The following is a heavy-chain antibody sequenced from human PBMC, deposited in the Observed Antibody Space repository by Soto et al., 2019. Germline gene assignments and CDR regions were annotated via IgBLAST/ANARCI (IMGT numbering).Heavy chain of an antibody. V-gene: IGHV4-59*01. D-gene: IGHD5-12*01. Sequence: PSETLSLTCTVSGGSISSYYWSWIRQPPGKGLEWIGYIYYSGSTNYNPSLKSRVTISVDTSKNQFSLKLSSVTAADTAVYYCASRGYSGYDQVEYYFDYWGQGTLVTVSS. CDR3: ASRGYSGYDQVEYYFDY. CDR2: IYYSGST. J-gene: IGHJ4*02. CDR1: GGSISSYY.